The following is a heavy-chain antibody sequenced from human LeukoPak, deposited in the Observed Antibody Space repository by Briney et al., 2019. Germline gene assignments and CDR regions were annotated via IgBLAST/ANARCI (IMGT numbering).Heavy chain of an antibody. J-gene: IGHJ4*02. Sequence: GESLKISCKGSGYSFTSYWIGWVRQMPGKGLEWMGIIYPGDSDTRYSPPFQGQVTISADKSIATAYPQWSSLRASDTAMYYCARRRGATVTDFDYWGQGTLVTVSS. CDR2: IYPGDSDT. D-gene: IGHD4-17*01. V-gene: IGHV5-51*01. CDR3: ARRRGATVTDFDY. CDR1: GYSFTSYW.